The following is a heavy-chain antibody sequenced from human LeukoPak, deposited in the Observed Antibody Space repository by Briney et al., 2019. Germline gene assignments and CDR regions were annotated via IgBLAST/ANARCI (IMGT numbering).Heavy chain of an antibody. V-gene: IGHV3-66*01. J-gene: IGHJ4*02. CDR1: GFTVSSNY. D-gene: IGHD2-15*01. CDR3: AREERLGVEDY. Sequence: GGSLRLSCAASGFTVSSNYMSWVRQATGKGLEWVSVIYSGGSTFYADSVKGRFTISRDSSKNTLYLQMNSLRAEDTAVYYCAREERLGVEDYWGQGTLVTVSS. CDR2: IYSGGST.